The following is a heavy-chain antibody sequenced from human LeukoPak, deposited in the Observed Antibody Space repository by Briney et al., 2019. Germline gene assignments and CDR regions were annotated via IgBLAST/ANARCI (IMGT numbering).Heavy chain of an antibody. Sequence: ASVKVSFMASGYTFSNYGISWVRQAPGQGLEGMGWISGYNGNTDYAQKVQGRVTVTIDTSTSTAYMELRSLRSDDTAVYYCAKAQEGGWNAFDMWGQGTMVTVSS. D-gene: IGHD3-16*01. V-gene: IGHV1-18*01. CDR2: ISGYNGNT. CDR1: GYTFSNYG. CDR3: AKAQEGGWNAFDM. J-gene: IGHJ3*02.